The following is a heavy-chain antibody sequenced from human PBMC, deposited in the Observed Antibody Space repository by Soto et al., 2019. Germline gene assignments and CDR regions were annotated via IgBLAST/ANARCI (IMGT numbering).Heavy chain of an antibody. CDR2: IFWDDDK. Sequence: QITLKESGPTLVKPTQTLTLTCSFAGFSLNTIGAGVGWIRQPPGKALEWLALIFWDDDKRYSPSLQSRLTITRNTSKNQVLLTMTTLDPVDTATYFCAHRRDCNGFDSWGQGTLVTVSS. J-gene: IGHJ4*02. CDR3: AHRRDCNGFDS. CDR1: GFSLNTIGAG. D-gene: IGHD2-21*02. V-gene: IGHV2-5*02.